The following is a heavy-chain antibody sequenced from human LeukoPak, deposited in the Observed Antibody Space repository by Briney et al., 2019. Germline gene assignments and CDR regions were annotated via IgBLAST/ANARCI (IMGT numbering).Heavy chain of an antibody. CDR1: GGSFSGYY. D-gene: IGHD2-15*01. Sequence: ASETLSLTCAVSGGSFSGYYWSWIRQPPGKGLEWIGEISHSGSTNYSPSLKSRVTISVDTSKNQFSLNLSSVTAADTAVYYCAREGSRGSRRDGGFDYWGQGTLVTVSS. CDR3: AREGSRGSRRDGGFDY. V-gene: IGHV4-34*01. J-gene: IGHJ4*02. CDR2: ISHSGST.